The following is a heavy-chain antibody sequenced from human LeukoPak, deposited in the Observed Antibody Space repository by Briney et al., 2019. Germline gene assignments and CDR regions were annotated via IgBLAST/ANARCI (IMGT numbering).Heavy chain of an antibody. CDR1: GFTVSNNY. Sequence: SGGSLRLSCAASGFTVSNNYMTWVRQAPGKGLEWVSLIYSGGTTFYTDSVKGQFTISRDSSKNTLYLQMNNLKAEDTAVYYCTTSPAVASWGQGALVTVSS. CDR2: IYSGGTT. D-gene: IGHD4-23*01. CDR3: TTSPAVAS. J-gene: IGHJ5*02. V-gene: IGHV3-53*01.